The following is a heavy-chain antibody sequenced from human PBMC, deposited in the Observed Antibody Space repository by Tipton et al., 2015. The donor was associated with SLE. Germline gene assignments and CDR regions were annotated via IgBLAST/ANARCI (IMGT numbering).Heavy chain of an antibody. CDR2: IYYSGST. Sequence: TLSLTCTVSGGSISSYYWSWIRQPPGKGLEWIGYIYYSGSTNYNPSLKSRVTISVDTSKNQFPLKLSSVTAADTAVYYCARAHYDILTGYPDAFDIWGQGTMVTVSS. CDR3: ARAHYDILTGYPDAFDI. CDR1: GGSISSYY. V-gene: IGHV4-59*01. J-gene: IGHJ3*02. D-gene: IGHD3-9*01.